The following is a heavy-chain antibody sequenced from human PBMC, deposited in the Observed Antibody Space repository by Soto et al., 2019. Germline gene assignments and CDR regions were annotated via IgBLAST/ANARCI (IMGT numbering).Heavy chain of an antibody. Sequence: GGSLRLSCAASGFTFSSYAMSWVRQAPGKGLEWVSAISGSGGSTYYADSVKGRFTISRDNSKNTLYLQMNSLRAEDTAVYYCENFFTMIVVVHWGQGTLVTVSS. D-gene: IGHD3-22*01. CDR1: GFTFSSYA. V-gene: IGHV3-23*01. J-gene: IGHJ4*02. CDR2: ISGSGGST. CDR3: ENFFTMIVVVH.